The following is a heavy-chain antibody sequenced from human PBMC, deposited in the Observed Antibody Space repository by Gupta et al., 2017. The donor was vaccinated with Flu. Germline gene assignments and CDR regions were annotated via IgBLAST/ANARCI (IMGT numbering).Heavy chain of an antibody. CDR2: ISGSGGST. CDR1: GFTFSSYA. CDR3: ANPQAVAGDIYYYYYGMDV. V-gene: IGHV3-23*01. D-gene: IGHD6-19*01. J-gene: IGHJ6*02. Sequence: EVQLLESGGGLVQPGGSLRLSCAASGFTFSSYAMSWVRQAPGKGLEWVSAISGSGGSTYYADSVKGRFTISRDNSKNTLYLQMNSLRAEDTAVYYCANPQAVAGDIYYYYYGMDVWGQGTTVTVSS.